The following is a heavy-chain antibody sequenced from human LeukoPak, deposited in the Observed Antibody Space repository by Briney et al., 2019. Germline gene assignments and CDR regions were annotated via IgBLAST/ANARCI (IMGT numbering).Heavy chain of an antibody. CDR1: GYTLTELS. CDR2: FDPEDGET. D-gene: IGHD3-3*01. CDR3: VTIGWRGVVFRF. Sequence: ASVKVSCKVSGYTLTELSMHWVRQAPGKGPEWMGGFDPEDGETIYAQKFQGRVTMTEDTSTDIAYMELSSLRSEDTAVYYCVTIGWRGVVFRFWGQGTLVTVSS. V-gene: IGHV1-24*01. J-gene: IGHJ4*02.